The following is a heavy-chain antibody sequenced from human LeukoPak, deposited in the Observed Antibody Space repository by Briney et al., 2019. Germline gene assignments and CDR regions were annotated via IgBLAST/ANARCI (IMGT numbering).Heavy chain of an antibody. CDR3: AKQHEAWFDP. J-gene: IGHJ5*02. CDR1: GYTFTAYY. Sequence: ASVKVSCKASGYTFTAYYIHWVRQAPGQEPEWMGWINPNSGGTKYAQKFQGRVTMTRDTSISTAYMDLRWLTSDDMATYYCAKQHEAWFDPWGQGTLVTVSS. CDR2: INPNSGGT. D-gene: IGHD1/OR15-1a*01. V-gene: IGHV1-2*02.